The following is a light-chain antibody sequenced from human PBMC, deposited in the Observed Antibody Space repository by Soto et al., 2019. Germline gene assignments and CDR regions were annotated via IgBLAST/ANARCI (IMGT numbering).Light chain of an antibody. CDR2: GAS. CDR1: QSVGNN. CDR3: QQYGSSPLT. V-gene: IGKV3-20*01. Sequence: EIVMTQSPATLSVSPGERATLSCRASQSVGNNLAWYQQKPGQAPRLLIHGASSRATGIPDRFSGSGSGTDFTLTISRLEPEDFAFYYCQQYGSSPLTFGGGTKVDIK. J-gene: IGKJ4*01.